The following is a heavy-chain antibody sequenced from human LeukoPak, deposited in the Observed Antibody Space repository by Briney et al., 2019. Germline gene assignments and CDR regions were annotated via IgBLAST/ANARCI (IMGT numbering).Heavy chain of an antibody. J-gene: IGHJ4*02. CDR1: GYSISSGYY. V-gene: IGHV4-38-2*02. CDR2: IYHSGST. Sequence: PSETLSLTCTVSGYSISSGYYWGWIRQPPGKGLEWIGSIYHSGSTYYNPSLKSRVTISVDTSKNQFSLKLSSVTAADTAVYYCASLGSYLGYWGQGTLVTVSS. CDR3: ASLGSYLGY. D-gene: IGHD1-26*01.